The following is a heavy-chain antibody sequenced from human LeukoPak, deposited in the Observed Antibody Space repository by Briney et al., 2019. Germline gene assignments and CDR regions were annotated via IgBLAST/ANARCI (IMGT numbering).Heavy chain of an antibody. Sequence: GGSLRLSCAAFGFTFSSYGMHWVRQAPGKGLEWVAVIWYDGSNKYYADSVKGRFTISRDNSKNTLFLQMNSLRAADTALYYCACRSEAFDVWGQGTMVTVSS. V-gene: IGHV3-33*01. CDR2: IWYDGSNK. CDR3: ACRSEAFDV. J-gene: IGHJ3*01. D-gene: IGHD1-14*01. CDR1: GFTFSSYG.